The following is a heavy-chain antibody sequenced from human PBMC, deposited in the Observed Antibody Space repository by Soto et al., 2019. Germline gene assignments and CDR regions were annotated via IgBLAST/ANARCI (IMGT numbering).Heavy chain of an antibody. CDR2: INHSGST. CDR1: GGSFSGYY. J-gene: IGHJ6*02. CDR3: ARYCSSTSCYWSAYYYYYGMDV. Sequence: QVQLQQWGAGLLKPSETLSLTCAVSGGSFSGYYWSWIRQPPGKGLEWIGEINHSGSTNYNPSLTSRVTISVDTSKKQFSLKLSSVTASDTAVYYGARYCSSTSCYWSAYYYYYGMDVWGQGTTVTVSS. V-gene: IGHV4-34*01. D-gene: IGHD2-2*01.